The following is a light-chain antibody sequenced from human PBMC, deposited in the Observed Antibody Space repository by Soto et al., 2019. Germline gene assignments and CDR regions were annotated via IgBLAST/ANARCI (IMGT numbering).Light chain of an antibody. CDR2: AAS. Sequence: AIRMTQSPSSFSASTGDRVTITCRASQGISSYLAWYQQKPGKAPKLLIYAASTLQRGVPSRFSGSGSGTDFTITLSCLQSEDFATYYGQQYYSYPHTFGQGTKVEIK. V-gene: IGKV1-8*01. CDR1: QGISSY. CDR3: QQYYSYPHT. J-gene: IGKJ1*01.